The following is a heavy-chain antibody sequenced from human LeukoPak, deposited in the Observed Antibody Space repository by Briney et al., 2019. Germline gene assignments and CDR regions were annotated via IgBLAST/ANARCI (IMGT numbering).Heavy chain of an antibody. J-gene: IGHJ4*02. CDR2: ISYDGSNK. CDR1: GFTFSSYA. Sequence: PGGSLRLSCAASGFTFSSYAMHWVRQAPGKGLEWVAVISYDGSNKYYADSVKGRFTISRDNSKNTLYLQMNSLRAEDTAVYYCARDGNYDILTGYPFDYWGQGTLVIVSS. D-gene: IGHD3-9*01. V-gene: IGHV3-30-3*01. CDR3: ARDGNYDILTGYPFDY.